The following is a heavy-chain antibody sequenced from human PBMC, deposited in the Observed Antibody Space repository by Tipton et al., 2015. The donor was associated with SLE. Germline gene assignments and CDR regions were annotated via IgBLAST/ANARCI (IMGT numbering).Heavy chain of an antibody. CDR3: ARPTQLLWFGESRDPPDGMDV. Sequence: TLSLTCAVYGESFSVYSWSWIRQPPGKGLEWIGEINHTGSTNYNPSLKSRVTISVDTSKNQFSLKLSSVTAADTAVYYCARPTQLLWFGESRDPPDGMDVWGQGTTVTVSS. V-gene: IGHV4-34*01. CDR1: GESFSVYS. D-gene: IGHD3-10*01. CDR2: INHTGST. J-gene: IGHJ6*02.